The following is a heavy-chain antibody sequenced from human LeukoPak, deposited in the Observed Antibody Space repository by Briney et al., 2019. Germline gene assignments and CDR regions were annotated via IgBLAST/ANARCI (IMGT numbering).Heavy chain of an antibody. V-gene: IGHV3-23*01. CDR1: GVTFSSYE. CDR3: AKAPTDV. J-gene: IGHJ6*04. Sequence: GGSLRLSCAASGVTFSSYEMNWVRQAPGKGLEWVPGLSGSGDSAHYADSVKGRFTISRDNSKNALNLQMNSLRAEDTAVYYCAKAPTDVWGKETTVTVSS. CDR2: LSGSGDSA.